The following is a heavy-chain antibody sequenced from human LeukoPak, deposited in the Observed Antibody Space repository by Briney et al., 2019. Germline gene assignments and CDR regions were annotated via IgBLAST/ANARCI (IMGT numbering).Heavy chain of an antibody. V-gene: IGHV5-51*01. CDR1: GYSFGKYW. CDR2: IYPDDSNA. J-gene: IGHJ5*02. Sequence: GESLKISCKGSGYSFGKYWIAWVRQMPGKGLESMGIIYPDDSNAKYNPSFRGQVTMSVDKSINTAYLHWSSLKASDTAMYYCARLTTGRYILSWFDPWGQGTLVTVSS. D-gene: IGHD6-19*01. CDR3: ARLTTGRYILSWFDP.